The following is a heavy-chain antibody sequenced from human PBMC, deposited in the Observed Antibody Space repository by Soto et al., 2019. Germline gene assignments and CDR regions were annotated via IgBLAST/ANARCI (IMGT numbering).Heavy chain of an antibody. CDR3: AHESAVGNYFDY. CDR2: IYWDDDK. J-gene: IGHJ4*02. CDR1: GFALTTTGVG. D-gene: IGHD6-13*01. V-gene: IGHV2-5*02. Sequence: QITLKESGPTLVKPTQTLTLTCTFSGFALTTTGVGVGWIRQPPGKALEWLGIIYWDDDKRYSPSLKNRLTITKDTSENQVVLTLTNMDPVDTATYYCAHESAVGNYFDYWGQETLVTVSS.